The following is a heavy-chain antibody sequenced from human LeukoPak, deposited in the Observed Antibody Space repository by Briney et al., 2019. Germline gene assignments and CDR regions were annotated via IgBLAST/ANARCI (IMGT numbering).Heavy chain of an antibody. J-gene: IGHJ4*02. V-gene: IGHV3-30-3*01. CDR2: ISYEGSNK. CDR1: GFTFSSYA. Sequence: PGGSLRLSCAASGFTFSSYAMHWVRQAPGKGLEWVAVISYEGSNKYYADSVKGRFTISRDNSKNTLYLQMNSLRAEDTAVYYCARGDCSSTSCYAGALDYSGQGALVTPSS. D-gene: IGHD2-2*01. CDR3: ARGDCSSTSCYAGALDY.